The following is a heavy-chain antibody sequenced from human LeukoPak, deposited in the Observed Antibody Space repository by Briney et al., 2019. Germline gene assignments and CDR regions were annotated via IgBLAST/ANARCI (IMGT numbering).Heavy chain of an antibody. CDR1: GGSISSGSYY. J-gene: IGHJ6*02. CDR2: IYTSGST. CDR3: ARGGAASYYYYYGMDV. V-gene: IGHV4-61*02. D-gene: IGHD6-13*01. Sequence: SQTLSLTCTVSGGSISSGSYYWPWIRQPAGKGLEWIGRIYTSGSTNYNPSLKSRVTISVDTSKDQFSLKLSSVTAADTAVYYCARGGAASYYYYYGMDVWGQGTTVTVSS.